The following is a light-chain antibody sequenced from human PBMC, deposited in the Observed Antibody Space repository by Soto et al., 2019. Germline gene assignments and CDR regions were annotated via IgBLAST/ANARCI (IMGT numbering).Light chain of an antibody. V-gene: IGKV1-9*01. CDR3: QQLNSYPA. J-gene: IGKJ5*01. CDR2: AAS. CDR1: QGISSY. Sequence: DIQLTQSPSFLSASVGDRVTITCRASQGISSYLAWDQQKPGKAPKLLIYAASTLQSGVPSRFSGSGSGTEFTLTISSLQPEDFATYCCQQLNSYPAFGQGTRLEIK.